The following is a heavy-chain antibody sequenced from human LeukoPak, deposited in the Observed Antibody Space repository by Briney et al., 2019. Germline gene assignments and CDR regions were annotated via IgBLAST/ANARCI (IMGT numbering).Heavy chain of an antibody. J-gene: IGHJ4*02. D-gene: IGHD2-2*01. CDR2: ISGSGGST. Sequence: GGTLRLSCAASGFTFSSYGMSWVRQAPGKGLEWVSAISGSGGSTYYADSVKGRFTISRDNAKNSLYLQMNSLRAEDTAVYYCARGPATFDYWGQGTLVTVPS. V-gene: IGHV3-23*01. CDR1: GFTFSSYG. CDR3: ARGPATFDY.